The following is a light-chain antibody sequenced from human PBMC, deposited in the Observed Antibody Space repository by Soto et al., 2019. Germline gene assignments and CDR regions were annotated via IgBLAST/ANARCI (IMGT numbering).Light chain of an antibody. CDR2: GAS. CDR3: LQYGSSVWT. Sequence: EIVLTQSPGTLSLSPGERATLSCRASHSVRSNYLAWYQHKPGQAPRLLIYGASSRATGIPDRFSGSGSGTDFTLTIPRLEPEDFAVYYCLQYGSSVWTFGQGTKV. J-gene: IGKJ1*01. V-gene: IGKV3-20*01. CDR1: HSVRSNY.